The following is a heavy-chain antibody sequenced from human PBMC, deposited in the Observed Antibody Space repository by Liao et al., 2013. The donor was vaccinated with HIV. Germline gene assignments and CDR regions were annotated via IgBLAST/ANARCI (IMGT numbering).Heavy chain of an antibody. J-gene: IGHJ4*02. Sequence: QVQLQESGPGLVKPSETLSLTCTVSDGSISSFYCSWIRQPAGKGLEWIGRIYSSGSTNYNPSLKSRVTMSVDTSKNQFSLRLKYVTAADTAVYYCARDDFWSGRYFGAWGPGILVTVSS. D-gene: IGHD3-3*01. CDR1: DGSISSFY. CDR2: IYSSGST. V-gene: IGHV4-4*07. CDR3: ARDDFWSGRYFGA.